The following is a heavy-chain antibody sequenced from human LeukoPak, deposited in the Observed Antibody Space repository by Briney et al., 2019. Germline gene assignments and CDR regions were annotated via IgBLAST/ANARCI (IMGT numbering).Heavy chain of an antibody. J-gene: IGHJ5*02. CDR1: GYTFTSYG. CDR3: ARHHSGGYYGSGSYWLPGGWFDP. CDR2: ISAYNGNT. Sequence: ASVKVSCKASGYTFTSYGISWVRQAPGQGLEWMGWISAYNGNTNYAQKLQGRVTMTTDTSTSTAYMELRSLRSDDTAVYYCARHHSGGYYGSGSYWLPGGWFDPWGQGTLVTVSS. D-gene: IGHD3-10*01. V-gene: IGHV1-18*01.